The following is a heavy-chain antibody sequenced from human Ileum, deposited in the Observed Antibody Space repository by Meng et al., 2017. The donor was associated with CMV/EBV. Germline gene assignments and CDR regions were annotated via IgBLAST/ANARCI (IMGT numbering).Heavy chain of an antibody. CDR3: ARQTDSGHDY. J-gene: IGHJ4*02. Sequence: KVSCAASGFIFSGSAMHWVRQASGQGLEWVGHIRSRANSYATAYGAAVKGRFTISRDDSKNTAYLQMNSLETEDTAVYYCARQTDSGHDYWGQGTLVTVSS. CDR1: GFIFSGSA. V-gene: IGHV3-73*01. D-gene: IGHD6-25*01. CDR2: IRSRANSYAT.